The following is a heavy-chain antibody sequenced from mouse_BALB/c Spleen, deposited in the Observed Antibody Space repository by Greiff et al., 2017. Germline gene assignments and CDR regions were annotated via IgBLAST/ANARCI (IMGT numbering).Heavy chain of an antibody. D-gene: IGHD2-10*02. V-gene: IGHV5-6-5*01. J-gene: IGHJ1*01. CDR2: ISSGGST. CDR3: AREYGNFWYCDV. Sequence: EVKVVESGGGLVKPGGSLKLSCAASGFTFSSYAMSWVRQTPEKRLEWVASISSGGSTYYPDSVKGRFTISRDNAGNILYLQMSSLRSEDTAMYYCAREYGNFWYCDVWGGGTTVTVSS. CDR1: GFTFSSYA.